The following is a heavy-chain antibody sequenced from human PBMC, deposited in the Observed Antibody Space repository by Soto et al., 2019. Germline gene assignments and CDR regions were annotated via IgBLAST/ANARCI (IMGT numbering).Heavy chain of an antibody. CDR1: GASINSNVHY. V-gene: IGHV4-39*01. D-gene: IGHD3-16*01. Sequence: SETLSLTCTVSGASINSNVHYWGWVRQSPGKGLEWIASVFYTGSPYHNPSLESRVSISVDTSDNQFSLKVTSVTAADTGIYYCARHPFGGYAFDSWGQGTLVNVSS. CDR3: ARHPFGGYAFDS. CDR2: VFYTGSP. J-gene: IGHJ4*02.